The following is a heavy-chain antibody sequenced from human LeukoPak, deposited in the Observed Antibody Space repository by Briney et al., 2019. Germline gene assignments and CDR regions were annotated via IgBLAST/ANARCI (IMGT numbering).Heavy chain of an antibody. CDR3: ARVGYTSYYYYGMDV. Sequence: SGGSLRLSCAAPGVTFSSYSMHWVRQAPGKGLEYVSAISSNEGSTYYANSVKGRFTISRDNSTNTLYLQMGSLRAEDMAVYYCARVGYTSYYYYGMDVWGQGTTVTVSS. CDR2: ISSNEGST. J-gene: IGHJ6*02. V-gene: IGHV3-64*01. D-gene: IGHD6-13*01. CDR1: GVTFSSYS.